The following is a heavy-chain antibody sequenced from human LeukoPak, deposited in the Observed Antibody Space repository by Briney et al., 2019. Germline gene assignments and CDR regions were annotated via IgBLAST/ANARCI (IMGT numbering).Heavy chain of an antibody. J-gene: IGHJ4*02. V-gene: IGHV4-59*11. CDR1: GGPITSRF. D-gene: IGHD1-26*01. Sequence: PSETLSLTCTVSGGPITSRFWSWIRQPPGEGLEWIGNFYHAGNSNLNPSLKSRVTMSIDTSKNQFSLKLRSMTAADTAVYYCARDGPTSTAPFDYWGQGTLVTISS. CDR2: FYHAGNS. CDR3: ARDGPTSTAPFDY.